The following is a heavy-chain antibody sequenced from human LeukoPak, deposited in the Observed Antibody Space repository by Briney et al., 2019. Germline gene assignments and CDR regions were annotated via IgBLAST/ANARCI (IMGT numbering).Heavy chain of an antibody. CDR2: IYHSGST. V-gene: IGHV4-38-2*01. CDR1: GYSISSGYY. CDR3: ARVGSGYVVIDY. D-gene: IGHD3-22*01. J-gene: IGHJ4*02. Sequence: PSETLSLTCAVSGYSISSGYYRGWIRQPPGKGLEWIGSIYHSGSTYYNPSLKSRVTISVDTSKNQFSLKLSSVTAADTAVYYCARVGSGYVVIDYWGQGTLVTVSS.